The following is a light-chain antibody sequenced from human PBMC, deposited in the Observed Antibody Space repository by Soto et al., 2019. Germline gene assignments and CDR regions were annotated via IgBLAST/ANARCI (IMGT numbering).Light chain of an antibody. J-gene: IGKJ1*01. CDR3: QQYDSYWT. CDR2: DAS. CDR1: QSISSW. Sequence: TVAGRASQSISSWLAWYQQKPGKAPKLLIYDASSLESGVPSRFSGSGSGTEITLTISGLQPDEFASYDCQQYDSYWTFGEGTKVDIK. V-gene: IGKV1-5*01.